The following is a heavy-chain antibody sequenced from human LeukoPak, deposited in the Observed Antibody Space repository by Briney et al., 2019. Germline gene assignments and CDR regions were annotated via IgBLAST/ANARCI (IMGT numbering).Heavy chain of an antibody. V-gene: IGHV3-21*01. CDR2: ISSSYI. CDR1: GFTFSSYS. J-gene: IGHJ4*02. D-gene: IGHD6-13*01. Sequence: GGSLRLSCAASGFTFSSYSMNWVRQAPGKGLEWVSSISSSYIYYADSVKGRFTISRDNAKNSLYLQMNSLRAEDTAVYYCARGWGAAAATPRGYWGQGTLVTVSS. CDR3: ARGWGAAAATPRGY.